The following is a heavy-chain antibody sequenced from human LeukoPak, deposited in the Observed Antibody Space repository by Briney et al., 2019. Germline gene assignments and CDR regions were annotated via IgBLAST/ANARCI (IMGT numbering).Heavy chain of an antibody. CDR3: AREPYDFWSGYPQNWFDP. V-gene: IGHV3-7*01. CDR2: IKQDGSEK. Sequence: GSLRLSCAASGFTFSSYWMSWVRQAPGKGLEWVANIKQDGSEKYYVDSVKGRFTISRDNAKNSLYLQMNSLRAEDTAVYYCAREPYDFWSGYPQNWFDPWGQGTLVTVSS. J-gene: IGHJ5*02. CDR1: GFTFSSYW. D-gene: IGHD3-3*01.